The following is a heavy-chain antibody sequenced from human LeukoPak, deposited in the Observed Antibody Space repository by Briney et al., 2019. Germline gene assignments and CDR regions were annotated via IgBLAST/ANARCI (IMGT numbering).Heavy chain of an antibody. CDR2: INSDGSSR. Sequence: GGSLRLSCAASGFTFSNYWMHWVRQAPGKGLVWVSRINSDGSSRNYADSVKGRFTISRDYAKNTLYLQMSSLRAEDTAVYYCASASSHRIAAGGDYWGQGTLVTVSS. CDR1: GFTFSNYW. V-gene: IGHV3-74*01. D-gene: IGHD6-13*01. J-gene: IGHJ4*02. CDR3: ASASSHRIAAGGDY.